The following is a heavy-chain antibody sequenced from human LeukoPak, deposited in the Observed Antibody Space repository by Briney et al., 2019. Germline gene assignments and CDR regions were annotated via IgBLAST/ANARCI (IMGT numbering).Heavy chain of an antibody. CDR2: IFDGEDT. Sequence: GGSLRLSCAASGFTVSSNYMTWVRQAPGKGLEWVSVIFDGEDTKYADSVKGRFTISRDNPKNTLYRQMDSLRVEYTAVYYCARAYRGYYDHPFDCWGQGTLVTVSS. CDR3: ARAYRGYYDHPFDC. CDR1: GFTVSSNY. J-gene: IGHJ4*02. V-gene: IGHV3-53*01. D-gene: IGHD3-22*01.